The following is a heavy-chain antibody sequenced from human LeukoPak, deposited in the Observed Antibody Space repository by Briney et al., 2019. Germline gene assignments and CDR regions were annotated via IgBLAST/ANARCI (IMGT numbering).Heavy chain of an antibody. CDR2: MSVNSGLI. V-gene: IGHV3-21*01. J-gene: IGHJ4*02. CDR3: AREFEGAESGAVY. CDR1: GFTFNRYS. D-gene: IGHD1-26*01. Sequence: GGSLRLSCAASGFTFNRYSMNCIRQAPGKGLEWGAAMSVNSGLIYYAESVKGRFTISRDNAKKSLFLQMDSLRVEDTAVSYCAREFEGAESGAVYWGQGTLVTVSS.